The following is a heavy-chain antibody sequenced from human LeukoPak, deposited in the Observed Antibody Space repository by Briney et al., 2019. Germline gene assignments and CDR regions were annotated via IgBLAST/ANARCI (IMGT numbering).Heavy chain of an antibody. CDR1: GFTFSSYE. J-gene: IGHJ6*02. V-gene: IGHV3-48*03. D-gene: IGHD2-2*01. Sequence: GGSLRLSCAASGFTFSSYEMNWVRQAPGKGLEWVSYISSSGSSIYYADSVKGRFTISRDNAKNSLYLQMNSLRAEDTAVYYCARDPRCSSMSCYRSSFYGMDVWGQGTTVTVPS. CDR3: ARDPRCSSMSCYRSSFYGMDV. CDR2: ISSSGSSI.